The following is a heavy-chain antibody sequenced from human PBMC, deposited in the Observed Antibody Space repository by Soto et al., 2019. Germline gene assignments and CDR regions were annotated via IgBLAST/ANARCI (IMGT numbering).Heavy chain of an antibody. CDR1: GGSLSGATYS. Sequence: KPSETLSLTCGVSGGSLSGATYSWNWIRQPPGKGLEWIGYIFPSGTTYYSPSLKSRVTISIDVSKNQFSLSLRSLTAADTAVYYCARSREFDYWSQGTLVTVSS. CDR2: IFPSGTT. V-gene: IGHV4-30-2*01. CDR3: ARSREFDY. J-gene: IGHJ4*02.